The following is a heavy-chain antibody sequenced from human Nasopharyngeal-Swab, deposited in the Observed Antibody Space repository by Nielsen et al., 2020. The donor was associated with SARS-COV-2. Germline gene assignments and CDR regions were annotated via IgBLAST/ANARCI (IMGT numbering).Heavy chain of an antibody. V-gene: IGHV3-53*01. J-gene: IGHJ3*02. D-gene: IGHD3-10*01. Sequence: GGSLRLSCAASGFTVSNNYMSWVRQAPGKGLEWVSVIYSSGSTYYADSVKGRFTISRDNSQNTLYLQMNSLRAEDTAVYYCARDAPTGGSGTSYNVHDAFDIWGQGTMVTVSS. CDR1: GFTVSNNY. CDR2: IYSSGST. CDR3: ARDAPTGGSGTSYNVHDAFDI.